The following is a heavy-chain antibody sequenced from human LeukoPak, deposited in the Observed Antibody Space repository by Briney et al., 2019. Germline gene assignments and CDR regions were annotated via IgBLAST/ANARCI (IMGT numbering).Heavy chain of an antibody. CDR3: ARAHTSGWYGDFEY. D-gene: IGHD6-19*01. J-gene: IGHJ4*02. V-gene: IGHV3-11*01. Sequence: GGSLRLSCAASGFTFSAYYMSWIRQAPGKGLEWVSYISSGSSIYYADSVKGRFTISRDNAKNSLYLQMNSLRAEDTAVYYCARAHTSGWYGDFEYWGQGTLVTVSS. CDR1: GFTFSAYY. CDR2: ISSGSSI.